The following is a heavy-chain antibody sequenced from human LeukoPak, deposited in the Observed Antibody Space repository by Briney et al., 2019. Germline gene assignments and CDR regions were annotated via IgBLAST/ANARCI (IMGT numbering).Heavy chain of an antibody. CDR2: IYPGDSDT. CDR3: ARHGSIRGYCSGGSCRGAYFDY. Sequence: GESLKISCKGSGYSFTSYWIGWVRQMPGKGLEWMGIIYPGDSDTRYSPSFQGQVTISADKSISTAYLQWSSLKASDTAMYYCARHGSIRGYCSGGSCRGAYFDYWGQGTLVTVSS. J-gene: IGHJ4*02. V-gene: IGHV5-51*01. CDR1: GYSFTSYW. D-gene: IGHD2-15*01.